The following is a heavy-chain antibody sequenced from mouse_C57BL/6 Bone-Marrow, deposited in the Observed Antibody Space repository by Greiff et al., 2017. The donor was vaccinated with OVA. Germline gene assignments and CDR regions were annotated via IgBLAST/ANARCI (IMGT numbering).Heavy chain of an antibody. J-gene: IGHJ1*03. CDR2: IDPSDSYT. V-gene: IGHV1-50*01. D-gene: IGHD2-1*01. CDR3: ATIYYGNSLRR. Sequence: VQLQQSGAELVKPGASVKLSCKASGYTFTSYWMQWVKQRPGQGLEWIGEIDPSDSYTNYNQKFKGKATLTVDTSSSTAYMQLSRLTSEDSAVDYCATIYYGNSLRRGGRGTTVTVSS. CDR1: GYTFTSYW.